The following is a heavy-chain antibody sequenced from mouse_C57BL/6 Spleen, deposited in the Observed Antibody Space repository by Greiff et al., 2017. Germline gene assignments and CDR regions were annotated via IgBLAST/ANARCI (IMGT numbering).Heavy chain of an antibody. CDR1: GFTFSDYG. D-gene: IGHD3-2*02. Sequence: EVQLVESGGGLVKPGGSLKLSCAASGFTFSDYGMHWVRQAPEKGLEWVAYISSGSSTIYYADTVKGRFTISRDNAKNTLFLQMTSLRSEDTAMYYCAPELAYAMDYWGQGTSVTVSS. CDR2: ISSGSSTI. J-gene: IGHJ4*01. V-gene: IGHV5-17*01. CDR3: APELAYAMDY.